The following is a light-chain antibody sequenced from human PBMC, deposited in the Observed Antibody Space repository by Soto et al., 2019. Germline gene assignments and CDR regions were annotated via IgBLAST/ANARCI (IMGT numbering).Light chain of an antibody. J-gene: IGKJ4*01. V-gene: IGKV1-39*01. Sequence: DIQMTQSPSSLSASVGDRVTITCPASQTITTYLNWYQQKPEKAPKLLIYAASSLQSGVPSRFSGSGSGTDFTLTISSLQPEDFATYYCQQSYSTPPTFGGGTKVDIK. CDR3: QQSYSTPPT. CDR1: QTITTY. CDR2: AAS.